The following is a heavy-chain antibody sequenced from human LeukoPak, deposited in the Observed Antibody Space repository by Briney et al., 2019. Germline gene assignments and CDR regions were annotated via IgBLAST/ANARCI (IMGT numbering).Heavy chain of an antibody. CDR3: AKGDIPNWFDP. Sequence: SETLSLTCAVSGGSISSLNWVSRVRQPPGKGLEWIGEIFHSGSTHYNPSLKSRVTISVDKSKNQFSLNLSSVTAADTAVYYCAKGDIPNWFDPWGQGTLVTVSS. CDR2: IFHSGST. J-gene: IGHJ5*02. D-gene: IGHD2-2*02. V-gene: IGHV4-4*02. CDR1: GGSISSLNW.